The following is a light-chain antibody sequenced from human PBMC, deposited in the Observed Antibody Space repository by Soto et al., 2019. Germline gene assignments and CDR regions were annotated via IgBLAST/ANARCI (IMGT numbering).Light chain of an antibody. CDR3: KQSKSLPLT. CDR1: QGVDRW. J-gene: IGKJ4*01. CDR2: AAS. Sequence: DIQMTQSPSSLSASFGDRINITCRASQGVDRWLAWYQQRPGKAPKVLIYAASNLRSGVPSRFSGSGYGTDFSLIISSLQPEDLATYYCKQSKSLPLTFGGGTRVEIK. V-gene: IGKV1-12*01.